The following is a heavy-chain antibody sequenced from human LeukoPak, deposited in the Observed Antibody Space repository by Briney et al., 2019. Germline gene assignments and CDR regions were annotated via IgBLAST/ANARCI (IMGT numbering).Heavy chain of an antibody. CDR1: GGSFSGYY. Sequence: SETLSLTCAVYGGSFSGYYWSWIRQPPGKGLDWIGQINHSGSTNYNPSLKSRVTISVDTSKNQFSLKLSSVTAADTAVYYCAGATPDYDSSGYYYLSHFDIWGQGIMVTVSS. D-gene: IGHD3-22*01. J-gene: IGHJ3*02. CDR2: INHSGST. V-gene: IGHV4-34*01. CDR3: AGATPDYDSSGYYYLSHFDI.